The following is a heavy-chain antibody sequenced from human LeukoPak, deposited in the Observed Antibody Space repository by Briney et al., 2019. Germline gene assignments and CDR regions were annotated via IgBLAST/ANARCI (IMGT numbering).Heavy chain of an antibody. CDR2: INPSGGST. D-gene: IGHD3-22*01. J-gene: IGHJ3*02. Sequence: ASVKVSCKASGYTFTSYYMHWVRQAPGQGLEWMGIINPSGGSTSYAQKFQGRVTMTRDMSTSTVYMELSSLRSEDTAVYYCARDPTYYYDSSGHGPESDAFDIWGQGTMVTVSS. CDR1: GYTFTSYY. V-gene: IGHV1-46*01. CDR3: ARDPTYYYDSSGHGPESDAFDI.